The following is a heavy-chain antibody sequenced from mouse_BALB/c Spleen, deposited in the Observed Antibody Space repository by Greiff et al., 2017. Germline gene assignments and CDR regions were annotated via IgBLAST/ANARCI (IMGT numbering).Heavy chain of an antibody. V-gene: IGHV2-2*02. CDR1: GFSLTSYG. CDR2: IWSGGST. D-gene: IGHD1-1*01. J-gene: IGHJ1*01. Sequence: QVQLQQSGPGLVQPSQSLSITCTVSGFSLTSYGVHWVRQSPGKGLEWLGVIWSGGSTDYNAAFISRLSISKDNSKSQVFFKMNSLQANDTAIYYCARNDYYGSSSHWYFDVWGAGTTVTVSS. CDR3: ARNDYYGSSSHWYFDV.